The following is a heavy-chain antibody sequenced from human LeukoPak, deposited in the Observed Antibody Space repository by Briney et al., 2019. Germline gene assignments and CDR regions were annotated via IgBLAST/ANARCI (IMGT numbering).Heavy chain of an antibody. CDR3: AELGITMIGGV. J-gene: IGHJ6*04. Sequence: GGSLRLSCVASGFTLSSRDWMTWVRQAPGKGLEWVANIKQDGSEKNYVDSVKGRFTISRDNAKNSLYLQMNSLRAEDTAVYYCAELGITMIGGVWGKGTTVTISS. CDR2: IKQDGSEK. CDR1: GFTLSSRDW. V-gene: IGHV3-7*01. D-gene: IGHD3-10*02.